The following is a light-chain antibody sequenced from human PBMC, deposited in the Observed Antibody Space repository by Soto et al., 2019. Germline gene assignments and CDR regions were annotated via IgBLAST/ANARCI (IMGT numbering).Light chain of an antibody. Sequence: IGLPQSPCTLSLSPGERSALSCMASQSVSSSYLAWYQQKPGQAPRLLIYGASSRATGIPDRFSGRGSGTDFTLTISRLEPEDFAVYYCQQYGTSPTTFGQGTKVDIK. CDR2: GAS. V-gene: IGKV3-20*01. CDR1: QSVSSSY. J-gene: IGKJ1*01. CDR3: QQYGTSPTT.